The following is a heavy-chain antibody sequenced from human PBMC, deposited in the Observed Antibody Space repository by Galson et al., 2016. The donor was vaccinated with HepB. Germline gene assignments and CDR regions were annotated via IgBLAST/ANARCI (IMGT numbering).Heavy chain of an antibody. Sequence: SLRLSCAASGFTFQSFAMHWVRQAPGKGLEWVSGISWNSGYRDYAASVKGRFTISRDNAKNSLYLEMNSLRPDDSAFYYCAKDLGRSVGTIAFWGQGTLVTVSS. D-gene: IGHD5/OR15-5a*01. CDR1: GFTFQSFA. V-gene: IGHV3-9*01. CDR3: AKDLGRSVGTIAF. J-gene: IGHJ4*02. CDR2: ISWNSGYR.